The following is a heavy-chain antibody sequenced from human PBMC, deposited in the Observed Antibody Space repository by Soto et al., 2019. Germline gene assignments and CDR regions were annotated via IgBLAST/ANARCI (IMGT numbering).Heavy chain of an antibody. J-gene: IGHJ2*01. V-gene: IGHV4-31*03. CDR2: IYYSGST. D-gene: IGHD2-8*01. Sequence: QVQLQESGPGLVKPPQTLSLTCTVSGGSISSGGYYWSWIRQHPGKGLEWIGYIYYSGSTYYNPSLKSRVTISVDTSKNQFSLKLSSVTAADTAVYYCARGKMVYAIQGLYWYFDLWGRGTLVTVSS. CDR1: GGSISSGGYY. CDR3: ARGKMVYAIQGLYWYFDL.